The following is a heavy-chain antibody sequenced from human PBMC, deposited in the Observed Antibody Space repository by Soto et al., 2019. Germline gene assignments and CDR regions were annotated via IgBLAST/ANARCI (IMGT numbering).Heavy chain of an antibody. J-gene: IGHJ5*02. CDR3: AKDPSGAAAGT. Sequence: ESGGGVVQPGRSLRLSCAASGFTFSSYGMHWVRQAPGKGLEWVAVISYDGSNKYYADSVKGRFTISRDNSKNTLYLQMNSLRAEDTAVYYCAKDPSGAAAGTWGQGTLVTVSS. V-gene: IGHV3-30*18. CDR1: GFTFSSYG. D-gene: IGHD6-13*01. CDR2: ISYDGSNK.